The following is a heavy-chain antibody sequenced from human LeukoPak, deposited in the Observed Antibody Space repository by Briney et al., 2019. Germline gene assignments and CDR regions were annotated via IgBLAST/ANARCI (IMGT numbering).Heavy chain of an antibody. D-gene: IGHD2-15*01. V-gene: IGHV3-23*01. CDR3: AKQLGYCSDGSCYFPY. Sequence: GGALRLSCAASGFTFSSSAMSWVRQAPGQGLEWVSAISNNGGYTYYADSVQGRFTISRDNSKSTLCLQMNCPRAEDTAVYYCAKQLGYCSDGSCYFPYWGQGTLVTVSS. CDR1: GFTFSSSA. J-gene: IGHJ4*02. CDR2: ISNNGGYT.